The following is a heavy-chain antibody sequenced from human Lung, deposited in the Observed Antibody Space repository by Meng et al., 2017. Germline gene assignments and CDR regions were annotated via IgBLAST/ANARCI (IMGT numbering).Heavy chain of an antibody. J-gene: IGHJ4*02. CDR3: ARGPTTMAHDFDY. CDR1: GGSFSDYY. V-gene: IGHV4-34*01. Sequence: VQLQQWAAGLLKPSEILSLTGVVSGGSFSDYYRSWIRQPPGKGLEWIGEINHSGSTNYNPSLESRATISVDTSQNNLSLKLSSVTAADSAVYYCARGPTTMAHDFDYWGQGTLVTVSS. D-gene: IGHD4-11*01. CDR2: INHSGST.